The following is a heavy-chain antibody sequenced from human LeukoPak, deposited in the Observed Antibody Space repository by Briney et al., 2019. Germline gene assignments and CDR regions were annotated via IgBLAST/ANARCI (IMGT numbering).Heavy chain of an antibody. J-gene: IGHJ4*02. V-gene: IGHV1-2*06. Sequence: ASVKVSCKASGYTFTDYYIHWVRQAPGQGLEWMGRVNPTSGGTTSAQKFRGRVTMTRDTSINTAYMELSRLRSDDTAVFYCARSSTTYYYFDFWGQGALVTVSS. D-gene: IGHD2-2*01. CDR1: GYTFTDYY. CDR2: VNPTSGGT. CDR3: ARSSTTYYYFDF.